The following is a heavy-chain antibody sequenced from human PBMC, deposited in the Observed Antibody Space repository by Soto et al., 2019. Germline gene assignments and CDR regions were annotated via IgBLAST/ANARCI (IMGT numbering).Heavy chain of an antibody. Sequence: QVQLVESGGGVVQPGRSLRLSCAASGFTFSSYAMHWVRQAPGKGLEWVAVISYDGSNKYYADSVKGRFTISRDNSKNTMSLQMTSLRAEDTAVYYCARPLWRDDYNWGYFDLWGRGTLVPVSS. J-gene: IGHJ2*01. D-gene: IGHD4-4*01. CDR2: ISYDGSNK. CDR1: GFTFSSYA. CDR3: ARPLWRDDYNWGYFDL. V-gene: IGHV3-30-3*01.